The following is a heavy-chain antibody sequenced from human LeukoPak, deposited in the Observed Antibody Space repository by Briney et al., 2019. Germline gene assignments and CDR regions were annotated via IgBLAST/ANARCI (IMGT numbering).Heavy chain of an antibody. V-gene: IGHV3-9*01. CDR2: ISWNSGSI. D-gene: IGHD3-22*01. CDR1: GFTFDDYA. CDR3: ANSLTSYSSGYYFHY. J-gene: IGHJ4*01. Sequence: GGSLRLSCAASGFTFDDYAMHWVRQAPGKGLEWVSGISWNSGSIGYADSVKGRFTISRDNAKNSLYLQMNSLRAEDTALYYCANSLTSYSSGYYFHYWGQNPGHRLL.